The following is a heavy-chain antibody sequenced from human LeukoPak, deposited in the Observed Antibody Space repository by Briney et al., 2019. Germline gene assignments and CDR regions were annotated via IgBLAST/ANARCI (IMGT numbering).Heavy chain of an antibody. D-gene: IGHD3-22*01. CDR2: IIPILGIA. CDR3: ARNFYESSPSGYYYYGMDV. J-gene: IGHJ6*02. Sequence: RASVKVSCKASGGTFSSYAISWVRQAPGQGLEWMGRIIPILGIANYAQKFQGRVTITADKSTSTAYMELSSLRSEDTAVYYCARNFYESSPSGYYYYGMDVWGQGTTVTVSS. CDR1: GGTFSSYA. V-gene: IGHV1-69*04.